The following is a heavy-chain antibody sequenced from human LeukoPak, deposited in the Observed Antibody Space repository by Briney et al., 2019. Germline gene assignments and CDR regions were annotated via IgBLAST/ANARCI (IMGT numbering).Heavy chain of an antibody. CDR2: IYYSGST. D-gene: IGHD3-22*01. CDR3: ARHQESWLSSRYFDY. J-gene: IGHJ4*02. V-gene: IGHV4-59*08. CDR1: GGSISSYY. Sequence: SETLSLTCTVSGGSISSYYWSWIRQPPGKGLEWIGYIYYSGSTNYNPSLKSRVTISVDTSKNQFSLKLSSVTAADTAVYYCARHQESWLSSRYFDYWGQGTLVTVSS.